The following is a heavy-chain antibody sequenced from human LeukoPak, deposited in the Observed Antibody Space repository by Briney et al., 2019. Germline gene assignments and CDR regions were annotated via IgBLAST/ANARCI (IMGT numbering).Heavy chain of an antibody. V-gene: IGHV4-39*01. CDR1: GGSISSSSYY. CDR2: IYYSGST. CDR3: ARQIPDYYGSGSYFYYFDY. D-gene: IGHD3-10*01. J-gene: IGHJ4*02. Sequence: PSETLSLTCTVSGGSISSSSYYWGWIRQPPGKGLEWIGSIYYSGSTYYNPSLKSRVTISVDTSKNQFSLKLSSVTAADTAVYYCARQIPDYYGSGSYFYYFDYWAREPWSPSPQ.